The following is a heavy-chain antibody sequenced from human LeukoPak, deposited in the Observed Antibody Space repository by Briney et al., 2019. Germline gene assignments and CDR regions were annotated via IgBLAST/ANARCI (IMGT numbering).Heavy chain of an antibody. CDR1: GFTFTNYA. Sequence: GGSLRLSCAASGFTFTNYAIHWVRQAPGQGLEWITVISDTGYNQDYADAVKGRFTISRDNSKNTLYLQMNSLRAEDTAVYYCARVSRGPHPYYYDSSGYMDYWGQGTLVTVSS. V-gene: IGHV3-30*14. CDR3: ARVSRGPHPYYYDSSGYMDY. J-gene: IGHJ4*02. D-gene: IGHD3-22*01. CDR2: ISDTGYNQ.